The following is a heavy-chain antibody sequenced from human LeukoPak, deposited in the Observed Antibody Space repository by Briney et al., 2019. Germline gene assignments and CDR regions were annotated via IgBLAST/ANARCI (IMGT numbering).Heavy chain of an antibody. D-gene: IGHD3-10*01. CDR2: ISYDGSDK. V-gene: IGHV3-30*18. Sequence: GGSLRLSCVVSGFTYSTYAMHWVRQAPGKGLEWVAIISYDGSDKYYADSVKGRFTISRDNSKNTLYLQMNSLRAEDTAVYYCAKDIRNDRFGGPGKYWGQGTLVTVSS. CDR3: AKDIRNDRFGGPGKY. J-gene: IGHJ4*02. CDR1: GFTYSTYA.